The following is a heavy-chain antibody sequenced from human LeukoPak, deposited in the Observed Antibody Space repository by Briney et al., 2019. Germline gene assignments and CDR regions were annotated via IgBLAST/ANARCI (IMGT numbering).Heavy chain of an antibody. CDR2: IGTAGDT. CDR1: GFTFSNYD. Sequence: GGSLRLSCAASGFTFSNYDMHWVRQAAGKGLEWVSGIGTAGDTYYPGSVKGRFTISRENAKNSLYLHMNSLSAGDTAVYYCASSPAYSSSWFAIDNWGQGTLVTVSS. J-gene: IGHJ4*02. D-gene: IGHD6-13*01. CDR3: ASSPAYSSSWFAIDN. V-gene: IGHV3-13*01.